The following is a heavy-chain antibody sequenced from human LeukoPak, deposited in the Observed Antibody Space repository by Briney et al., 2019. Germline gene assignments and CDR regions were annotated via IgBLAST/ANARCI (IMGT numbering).Heavy chain of an antibody. CDR2: IKQDGSEK. Sequence: GGSLRLSCAASGFTFSSYWMSWVRQAPGKGLEWVANIKQDGSEKYYVDSVKGRFTISRDNAKNSLYLQVNSLRAEDTAVYYCARDPTTMDYGDPYDAFDIWGQGTMVTVSS. CDR3: ARDPTTMDYGDPYDAFDI. J-gene: IGHJ3*02. CDR1: GFTFSSYW. V-gene: IGHV3-7*03. D-gene: IGHD4-17*01.